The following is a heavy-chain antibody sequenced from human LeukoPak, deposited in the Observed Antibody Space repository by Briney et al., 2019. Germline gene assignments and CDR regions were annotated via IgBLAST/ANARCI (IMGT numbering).Heavy chain of an antibody. J-gene: IGHJ6*02. CDR1: GYTFTDYT. Sequence: ASVKVSCKASGYTFTDYTMHWLRQAPGQRLDWMGWINGGSGNTKYSPEFQGRVTITRDTSASTAYMELSSLRSEDTAVYYCARLSKPYYYYGMDVWGQGTTVTVSS. CDR2: INGGSGNT. V-gene: IGHV1-3*03. CDR3: ARLSKPYYYYGMDV.